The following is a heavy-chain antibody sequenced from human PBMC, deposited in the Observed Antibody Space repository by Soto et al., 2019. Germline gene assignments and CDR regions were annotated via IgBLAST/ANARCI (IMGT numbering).Heavy chain of an antibody. J-gene: IGHJ4*02. Sequence: PSETLSLTCTVSGGSISSSSYYWGWIRQPPGKGLEWIGSIYYSGSTYYNPSLKSRVTISVDTSKNQFSLKLSSVTAADTAVYYCARQGGRFLERLFFDYWGQGTL. V-gene: IGHV4-39*01. CDR2: IYYSGST. CDR3: ARQGGRFLERLFFDY. CDR1: GGSISSSSYY. D-gene: IGHD3-3*01.